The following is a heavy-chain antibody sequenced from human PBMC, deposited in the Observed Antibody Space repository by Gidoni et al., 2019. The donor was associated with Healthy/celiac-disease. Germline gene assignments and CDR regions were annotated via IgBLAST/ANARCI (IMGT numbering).Heavy chain of an antibody. Sequence: EVQLLESGGGLVQPGGSMRLSCADSGFTFSSYAMSWVRQAPGQGLVWVSAISGSGGSTYYADSVKGRFTISRDNSENTLYLQMNSLRAEDTAVYYCAKSLDYYGSGPIDYWGQGTLVTVSS. J-gene: IGHJ4*02. CDR2: ISGSGGST. CDR3: AKSLDYYGSGPIDY. CDR1: GFTFSSYA. V-gene: IGHV3-23*01. D-gene: IGHD3-10*01.